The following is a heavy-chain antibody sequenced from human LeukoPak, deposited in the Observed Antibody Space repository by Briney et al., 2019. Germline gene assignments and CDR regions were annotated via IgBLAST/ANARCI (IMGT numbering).Heavy chain of an antibody. V-gene: IGHV3-33*01. CDR1: GFTYSSYG. CDR3: ARDPGIAAAGYAFDI. CDR2: IWYDGSNK. Sequence: GGSLRLSCAASGFTYSSYGMHWVRQAPGKELEWVAVIWYDGSNKYYADSVKGRFTISRDNSKNTLYLQMNSLRAEDTAVYYCARDPGIAAAGYAFDIWGQGTMVTVSS. J-gene: IGHJ3*02. D-gene: IGHD6-13*01.